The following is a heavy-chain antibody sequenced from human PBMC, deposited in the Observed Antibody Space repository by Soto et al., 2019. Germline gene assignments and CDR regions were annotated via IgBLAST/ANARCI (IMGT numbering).Heavy chain of an antibody. CDR3: ARDLHGDPSY. Sequence: QVQLVQSGAEVKKPGASVKVSCKASGYTFTSYGISWVRQAPEQVLEWMGWISAYNGNTNSAPKLKGRVTMTTDTSTRTAYMELCNLRSDDTAVYYSARDLHGDPSYWGQGTLVTVSS. CDR2: ISAYNGNT. V-gene: IGHV1-18*01. CDR1: GYTFTSYG. J-gene: IGHJ4*02. D-gene: IGHD4-17*01.